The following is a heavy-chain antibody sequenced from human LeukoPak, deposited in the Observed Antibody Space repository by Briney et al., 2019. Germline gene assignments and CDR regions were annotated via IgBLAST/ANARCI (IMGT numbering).Heavy chain of an antibody. J-gene: IGHJ4*02. Sequence: GASVKVSCKASGYPFINFGVSWVRQAPGQGPEWMGWISPQRGETKYAQKLQGRLILTRDTSTTTAYMELRSLTSDDTAVYYCAGGGGGYFDYWGQGTLVTVSS. D-gene: IGHD3-16*01. CDR3: AGGGGGYFDY. CDR2: ISPQRGET. CDR1: GYPFINFG. V-gene: IGHV1-18*01.